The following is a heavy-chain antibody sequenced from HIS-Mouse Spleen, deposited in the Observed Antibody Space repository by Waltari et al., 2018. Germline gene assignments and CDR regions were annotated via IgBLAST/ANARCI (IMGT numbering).Heavy chain of an antibody. D-gene: IGHD1-26*01. Sequence: QVQLVESGGGVVQPGRPLRLTCSAAGFTFSSYGMHWVRQAPGKGLEWVAVISYDGSNKYYADSVKGRFTISRDNSKNTLYLQMNSLRAEDTAVYYCAKDRGSPLYFDYWGQGTLVTISS. CDR1: GFTFSSYG. V-gene: IGHV3-30*18. CDR3: AKDRGSPLYFDY. CDR2: ISYDGSNK. J-gene: IGHJ4*02.